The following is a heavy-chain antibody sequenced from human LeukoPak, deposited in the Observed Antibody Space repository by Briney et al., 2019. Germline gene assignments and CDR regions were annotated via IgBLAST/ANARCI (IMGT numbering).Heavy chain of an antibody. CDR1: GYTFTAYY. CDR2: INPNSGGT. D-gene: IGHD3-22*01. V-gene: IGHV1-2*02. J-gene: IGHJ4*02. CDR3: ARDYYDSSGYGSFDY. Sequence: ASVKVSCKASGYTFTAYYMHWVRQAPGQGLEWMGWINPNSGGTNYAQKFQGRVTMTRDTSISAAYMELSRLRSDDTAVFYCARDYYDSSGYGSFDYWGQGTLVTVSS.